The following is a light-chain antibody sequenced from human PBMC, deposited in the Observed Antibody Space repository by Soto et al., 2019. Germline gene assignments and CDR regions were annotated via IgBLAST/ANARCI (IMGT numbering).Light chain of an antibody. J-gene: IGKJ5*01. V-gene: IGKV1-33*01. CDR3: LQYESLPLT. Sequence: DIQMTQSPSSLSASVGGRVTITCQASQDINKNLIWYQQKPGKAPKLLIYDASDLETGVPSRFSGSGSGTGFTFTISSLQPEDFATYYCLQYESLPLTFGQGTRLEIK. CDR2: DAS. CDR1: QDINKN.